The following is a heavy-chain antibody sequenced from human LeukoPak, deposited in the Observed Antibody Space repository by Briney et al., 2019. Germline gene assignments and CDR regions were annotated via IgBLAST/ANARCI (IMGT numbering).Heavy chain of an antibody. V-gene: IGHV5-51*01. CDR3: ARQYDYYYYMDV. CDR2: IYPGDSDT. CDR1: GYIFTTYW. Sequence: GESLKISCKASGYIFTTYWIGWVRQMPGKGLEWMGIIYPGDSDTRYSPSFQGQVTISADKSISTAYLQWSSLKASDTAIYYCARQYDYYYYMDVWGKGTTVTVSS. J-gene: IGHJ6*03.